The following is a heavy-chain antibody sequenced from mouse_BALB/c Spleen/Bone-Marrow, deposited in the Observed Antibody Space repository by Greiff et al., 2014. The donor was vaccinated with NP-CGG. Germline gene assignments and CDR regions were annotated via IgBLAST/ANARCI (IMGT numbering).Heavy chain of an antibody. CDR1: GYSITSSYS. D-gene: IGHD1-2*01. CDR3: ARWNGYYAMDY. Sequence: VQLKQSGPALVKPSQSLSLTCTVPGYSITSSYSWHWIRQFPGNTLEWMGYIHYSGGTNYNPSLKSRISITRDTSKNQFFLQLNSVTTEDTATYYCARWNGYYAMDYWGQGTSVTVSS. CDR2: IHYSGGT. V-gene: IGHV3-1*02. J-gene: IGHJ4*01.